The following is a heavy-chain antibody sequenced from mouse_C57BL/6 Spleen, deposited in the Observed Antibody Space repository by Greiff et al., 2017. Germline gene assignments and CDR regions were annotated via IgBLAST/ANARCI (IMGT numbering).Heavy chain of an antibody. CDR2: ISDGGSYT. J-gene: IGHJ4*01. D-gene: IGHD1-1*01. CDR1: GFTFSSYA. Sequence: EVQRVESGGGLVKPGGSLKLSCAASGFTFSSYAMSWVRQTPEKRLEWLATISDGGSYTYYPDNVKGRFTISRDNAKNNLYLQMSHLKSEDTAMYYCARDGYYGQAMDYWGQGTSVTVSS. V-gene: IGHV5-4*01. CDR3: ARDGYYGQAMDY.